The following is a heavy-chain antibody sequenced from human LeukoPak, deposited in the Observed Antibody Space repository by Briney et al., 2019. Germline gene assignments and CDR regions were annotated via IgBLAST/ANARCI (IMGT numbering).Heavy chain of an antibody. J-gene: IGHJ4*02. Sequence: SETLSLTCTVSGGTISSYYWSWIRQPPGKGLDWIGYIYYTGTTKYNPSLKSRVTISVDTSKNQFSLKLSSVTAADTAVYYCARHEYSYGSYYFDYWGQGTLVTVSS. CDR3: ARHEYSYGSYYFDY. CDR1: GGTISSYY. CDR2: IYYTGTT. V-gene: IGHV4-59*08. D-gene: IGHD5-18*01.